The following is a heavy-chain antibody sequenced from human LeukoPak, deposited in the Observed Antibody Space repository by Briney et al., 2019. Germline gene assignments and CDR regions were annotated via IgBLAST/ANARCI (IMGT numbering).Heavy chain of an antibody. V-gene: IGHV3-66*01. CDR2: IYSGGST. CDR1: GFTFSSNY. D-gene: IGHD6-13*01. CDR3: ARDRVAAAGTFDY. J-gene: IGHJ4*02. Sequence: PGGSLRLSCAASGFTFSSNYMSWVRQAPGKGLEWVSVIYSGGSTYYADSVKGRFTISRDNSKNTLYLQMNSLRAEDTAVYYCARDRVAAAGTFDYWGQGTLVTVSS.